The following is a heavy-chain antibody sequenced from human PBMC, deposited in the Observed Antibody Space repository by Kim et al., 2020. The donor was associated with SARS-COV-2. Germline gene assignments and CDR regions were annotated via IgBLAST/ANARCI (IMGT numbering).Heavy chain of an antibody. D-gene: IGHD3-10*01. CDR1: GGSISSYY. CDR3: ARLTLPGREFYFDY. CDR2: IYYSGST. Sequence: SETLSLTCTVSGGSISSYYWSWIRQPPGKGLEWIGYIYYSGSTNYNPSLKSRVTISVDTSKNQFSLKLSSVTAADTAVYYCARLTLPGREFYFDYWGQGTLVTVSS. V-gene: IGHV4-59*13. J-gene: IGHJ4*02.